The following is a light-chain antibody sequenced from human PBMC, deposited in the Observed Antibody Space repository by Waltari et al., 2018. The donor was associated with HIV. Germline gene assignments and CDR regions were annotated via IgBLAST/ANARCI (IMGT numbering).Light chain of an antibody. CDR3: CSYAGTSTYV. Sequence: QSALTQPASVSGSPGPPITISCTGTSSDVASYNLVSWYQHHPGKAPKVMIYAVTKRPSGVSDRFSGSKSGNTASLTISGLQAEDEADYYCCSYAGTSTYVFGTGTKVTVL. J-gene: IGLJ1*01. V-gene: IGLV2-23*02. CDR1: SSDVASYNL. CDR2: AVT.